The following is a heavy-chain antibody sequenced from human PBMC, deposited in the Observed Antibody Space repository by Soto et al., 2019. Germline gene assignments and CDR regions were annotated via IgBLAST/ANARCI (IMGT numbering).Heavy chain of an antibody. CDR1: GFTFANAY. V-gene: IGHV3-15*07. CDR2: IKSKTDGEKA. Sequence: GSLRLSCAASGFTFANAYMNWVRQAPGKGLEWVGRIKSKTDGEKADYATPVKGRFTISRDDSKNTLYLQMNSLKTEDTAVYECTKDSPPQPDYWGQVTLVTVSS. J-gene: IGHJ4*02. CDR3: TKDSPPQPDY.